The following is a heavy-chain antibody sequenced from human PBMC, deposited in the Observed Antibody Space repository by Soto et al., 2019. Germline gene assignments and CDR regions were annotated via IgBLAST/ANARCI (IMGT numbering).Heavy chain of an antibody. J-gene: IGHJ4*02. V-gene: IGHV4-39*01. CDR2: IYHDGST. Sequence: PSETLSLTCAVSGGSISSTNYYWAWIRQPPGKGLEWIANIYHDGSTYYHPSLRSRLTVSIDTSKNQFSLKLSSVTAADTAIYYCASLQVPGKFDHWGQGALVTVSS. D-gene: IGHD1-1*01. CDR3: ASLQVPGKFDH. CDR1: GGSISSTNYY.